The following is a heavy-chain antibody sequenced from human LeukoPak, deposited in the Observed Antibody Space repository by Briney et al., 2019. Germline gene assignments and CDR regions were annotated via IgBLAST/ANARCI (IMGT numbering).Heavy chain of an antibody. Sequence: GASLRLSCAASGFSFSTYAMTWVRQAPGKGLEWVSTINTSGGSTYYADSVKGRFTISRDNSKNTLNLHMNSLRAEDTAIYYCAKVSQGVDAFAIWGQGTMVSVS. V-gene: IGHV3-23*01. D-gene: IGHD3-16*01. CDR1: GFSFSTYA. J-gene: IGHJ3*02. CDR3: AKVSQGVDAFAI. CDR2: INTSGGST.